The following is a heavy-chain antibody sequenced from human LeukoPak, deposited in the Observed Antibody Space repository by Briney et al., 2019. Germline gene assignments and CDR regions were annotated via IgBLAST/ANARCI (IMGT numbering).Heavy chain of an antibody. D-gene: IGHD5-18*01. J-gene: IGHJ3*02. CDR2: IYYSGST. V-gene: IGHV4-59*01. CDR3: ARDLGVMVRAFDI. CDR1: GGSISSYY. Sequence: PSETLSLTCTVSGGSISSYYWSWIRQPPGKRLEWIGYIYYSGSTSYNPSLKSRVTISVDTSKNQISLKLSSVTAEDTAVYYCARDLGVMVRAFDIWGQGTMVTVSS.